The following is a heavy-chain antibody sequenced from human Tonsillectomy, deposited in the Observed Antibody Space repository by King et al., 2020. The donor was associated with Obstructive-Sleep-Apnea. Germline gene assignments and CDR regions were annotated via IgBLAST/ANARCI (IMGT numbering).Heavy chain of an antibody. Sequence: QLQESGPGLVKPSETLSLTCTVSGGSISSNSYYWGWIRQPPGKGLDCIGTIYYSGSTYYNPSLKSRVTISVDTSKNQFSLKLSSVTAADTAVYYCARDFKDAFDIWGQGTMVTVSS. CDR3: ARDFKDAFDI. CDR2: IYYSGST. CDR1: GGSISSNSYY. V-gene: IGHV4-39*07. J-gene: IGHJ3*02.